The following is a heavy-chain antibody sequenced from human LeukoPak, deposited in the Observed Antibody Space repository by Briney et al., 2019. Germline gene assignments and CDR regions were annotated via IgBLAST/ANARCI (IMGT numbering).Heavy chain of an antibody. CDR3: ARDRPRRGYSGYDPHY. V-gene: IGHV3-21*01. CDR1: GFTFSSYS. Sequence: GGSLRLSCAASGFTFSSYSMNWVRQAPGKGLEWVSSINSSSSYIYYADSVKGRFTISRDNAKNSLYLQMNSLRAEDTAVYYCARDRPRRGYSGYDPHYWGQGTLVTVSS. CDR2: INSSSSYI. D-gene: IGHD5-12*01. J-gene: IGHJ4*02.